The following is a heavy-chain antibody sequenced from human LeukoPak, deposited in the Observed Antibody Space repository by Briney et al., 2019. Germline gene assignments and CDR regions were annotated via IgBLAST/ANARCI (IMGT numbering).Heavy chain of an antibody. V-gene: IGHV3-74*01. J-gene: IGHJ4*02. CDR1: GFTFSSYW. D-gene: IGHD5-18*01. CDR2: INSDGSST. CDR3: ARGYSYGYRIDY. Sequence: GSLRLSCAASGFTFSSYWMHWVRQAPGKGLVWVSRINSDGSSTSYADSVKGRFTISRDNAKNTLYLQMNSLRAEDTAVYYCARGYSYGYRIDYWGQGTLVTVSS.